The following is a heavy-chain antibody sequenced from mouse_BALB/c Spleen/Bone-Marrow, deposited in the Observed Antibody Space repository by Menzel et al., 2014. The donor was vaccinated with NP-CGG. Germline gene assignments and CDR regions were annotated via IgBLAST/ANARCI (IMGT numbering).Heavy chain of an antibody. J-gene: IGHJ4*01. V-gene: IGHV1-18*01. CDR3: AIYYYGSSYAMDY. Sequence: VQLQQSGPELVKPGASVKIPCKASGYTFTDYNMDWVKRSHGKSLEWIGDINPNNGGTIYNQKFKGKATLTVDKSSSTAYMELRSLTSEDTAVYYCAIYYYGSSYAMDYWGQGTSVTVSS. CDR1: GYTFTDYN. D-gene: IGHD1-1*01. CDR2: INPNNGGT.